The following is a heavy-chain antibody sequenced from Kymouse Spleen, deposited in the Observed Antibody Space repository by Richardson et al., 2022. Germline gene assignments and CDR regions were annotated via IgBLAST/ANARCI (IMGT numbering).Heavy chain of an antibody. CDR2: INHSGST. Sequence: QVQLQQWGAGLLKPSETLSLTCAVYGGSFSGYYWSWIRQPPGKGLEWIGEINHSGSTNYNPSLKSRVTISVDTSKNQFSLKLSSVTAADTAVYYCARQWTARPSPLTGSTPGAREPWSPSPQ. CDR3: ARQWTARPSPLTGSTP. V-gene: IGHV4-34*01. J-gene: IGHJ5*02. CDR1: GGSFSGYY. D-gene: IGHD6-6*01.